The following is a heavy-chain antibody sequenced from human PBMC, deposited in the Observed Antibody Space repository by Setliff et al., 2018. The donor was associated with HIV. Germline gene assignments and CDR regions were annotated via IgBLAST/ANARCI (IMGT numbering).Heavy chain of an antibody. CDR1: DSGTYY. CDR2: IYHSGST. D-gene: IGHD6-25*01. Sequence: PSETLSLTCTVSDSGTYYWGWIRQPPGKGLEWIGSIYHSGSTYYNPSLKSRVTISVDTSKNQFSLKLSPVTAADTAVYYCARRPAGAAAGGYGMDVWGQGTTVTVSS. V-gene: IGHV4-38-2*02. J-gene: IGHJ6*02. CDR3: ARRPAGAAAGGYGMDV.